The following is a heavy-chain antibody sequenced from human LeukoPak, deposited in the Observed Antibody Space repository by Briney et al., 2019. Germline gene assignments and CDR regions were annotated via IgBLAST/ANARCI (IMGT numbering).Heavy chain of an antibody. V-gene: IGHV3-7*01. Sequence: AGGSLRLSCAASGFTFSSYWMSWVRQAPGKGLEWVANIKQDGSEKYYVDSVKGRFTISRDNAKNSLYLQMNSLRAEDTAVYYCARGPYSGCYGADYYYYMDVWGKGTTVTISS. CDR3: ARGPYSGCYGADYYYYMDV. J-gene: IGHJ6*03. CDR1: GFTFSSYW. D-gene: IGHD1-26*01. CDR2: IKQDGSEK.